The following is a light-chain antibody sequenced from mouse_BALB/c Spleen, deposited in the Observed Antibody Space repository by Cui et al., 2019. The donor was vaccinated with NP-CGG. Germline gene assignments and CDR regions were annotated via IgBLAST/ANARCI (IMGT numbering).Light chain of an antibody. J-gene: IGLJ1*01. V-gene: IGLV1*01. CDR2: GTN. CDR1: TGAVTTSNY. CDR3: ALWYSNHWV. Sequence: QAVVTQESALTTSPGETVTLTCRSSTGAVTTSNYDNWVQEKPDHLFTGLIGGTNNRAPGVPARFSGSLTGDKAALTITGAQTEDEAIYFCALWYSNHWVFGGGTKLTVL.